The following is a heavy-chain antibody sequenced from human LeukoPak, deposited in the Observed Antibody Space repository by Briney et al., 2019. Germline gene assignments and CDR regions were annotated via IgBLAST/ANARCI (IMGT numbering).Heavy chain of an antibody. CDR3: ARVRWGGLYYFDY. V-gene: IGHV3-74*01. CDR1: GFSFSSNW. J-gene: IGHJ4*02. D-gene: IGHD3-16*01. CDR2: IYSDGRRT. Sequence: GGSLRLACAAAGFSFSSNWMRWVSQAPGEGLVWVSRIYSDGRRTVYADSVKVRFTISRDNSKTTLSLQMNSLRPEDTAVYYCARVRWGGLYYFDYWGQGTLVTVSS.